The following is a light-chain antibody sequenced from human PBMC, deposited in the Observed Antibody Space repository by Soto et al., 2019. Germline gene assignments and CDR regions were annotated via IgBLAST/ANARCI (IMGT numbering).Light chain of an antibody. CDR1: QSVSSRY. CDR3: QQYGSSPPYT. J-gene: IGKJ2*01. CDR2: GAS. V-gene: IGKV3-20*01. Sequence: EIVLTQSPGTLSLSPGERATLSCRASQSVSSRYLAWYQQKPGQAPRLLIYGASSRATGIPDRFSRSGSGTDFTLTISRLEPEDFAVYFCQQYGSSPPYTFGQGTKLEIK.